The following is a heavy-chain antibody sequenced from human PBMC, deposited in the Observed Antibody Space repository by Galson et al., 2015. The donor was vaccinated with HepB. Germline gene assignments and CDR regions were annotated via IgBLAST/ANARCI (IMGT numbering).Heavy chain of an antibody. CDR1: GFTFSSYD. Sequence: SLRLSCAASGFTFSSYDMHWVRQATGKGLEWVSAIGTAGDPYYPGSVKGRFTISRENAKNSLYLQMNSLRAGDTAVYYCARGAGNSNYDYYYYMDVWGKGTTVTVSS. CDR3: ARGAGNSNYDYYYYMDV. CDR2: IGTAGDP. D-gene: IGHD4-11*01. V-gene: IGHV3-13*05. J-gene: IGHJ6*03.